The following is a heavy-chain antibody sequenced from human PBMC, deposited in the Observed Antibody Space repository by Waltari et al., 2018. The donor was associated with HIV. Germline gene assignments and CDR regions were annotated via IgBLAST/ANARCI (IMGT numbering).Heavy chain of an antibody. J-gene: IGHJ4*02. CDR3: TRGHIWGSYRYFDY. D-gene: IGHD3-16*02. Sequence: QIRLFQSGHEVRKPGDSVTVSCKTSGYTFLNYHVTWVRQSLGQRPEWRGGITRYSANTNYTRESQGRVTLTTDAAASIAYLQLRDLRVDDTAIYFCTRGHIWGSYRYFDYWGPGTRVTVS. CDR2: ITRYSANT. V-gene: IGHV1-18*01. CDR1: GYTFLNYH.